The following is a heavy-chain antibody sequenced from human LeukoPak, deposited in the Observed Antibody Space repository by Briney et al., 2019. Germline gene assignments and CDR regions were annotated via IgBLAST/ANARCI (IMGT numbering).Heavy chain of an antibody. V-gene: IGHV1-69*13. Sequence: SVKVSCKASGGTFSSYAISWVRQAPGQGLEWMGGIIPIFGTANYAQKFQGRVTITADESTSTAYMELSSLRAEDTAVYYCARGRYYYDSSGYYYPMFDYWGQGTLVTVSS. CDR3: ARGRYYYDSSGYYYPMFDY. D-gene: IGHD3-22*01. J-gene: IGHJ4*02. CDR2: IIPIFGTA. CDR1: GGTFSSYA.